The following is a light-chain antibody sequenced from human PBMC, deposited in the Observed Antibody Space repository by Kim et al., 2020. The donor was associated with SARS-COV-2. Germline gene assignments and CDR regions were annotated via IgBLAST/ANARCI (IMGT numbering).Light chain of an antibody. CDR2: DVS. CDR1: SSDVGGYNY. CDR3: SSYTSSSTLV. J-gene: IGLJ2*01. V-gene: IGLV2-14*03. Sequence: GQSITTSCTGTSSDVGGYNYVSWYQHHPGKAPKLMIYDVSNRPSGVSNRFSGSKSGNTASLTISGLQAEDEADYYCSSYTSSSTLVFGGGTKLTVL.